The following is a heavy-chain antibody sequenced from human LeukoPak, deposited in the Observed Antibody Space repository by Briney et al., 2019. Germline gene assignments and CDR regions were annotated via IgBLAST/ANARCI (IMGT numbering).Heavy chain of an antibody. CDR2: IYTGGST. CDR1: GFTFNIYA. D-gene: IGHD4-17*01. CDR3: ARGTVTAPDY. V-gene: IGHV3-53*01. J-gene: IGHJ4*02. Sequence: QPGGSLRLSCAASGFTFNIYAMSWVRQAPGKGLAWVSVIYTGGSTYYADSVKGRFTISRDISKNTLYLQMNSLRAEDTAVYYCARGTVTAPDYWGQGTLVTVSS.